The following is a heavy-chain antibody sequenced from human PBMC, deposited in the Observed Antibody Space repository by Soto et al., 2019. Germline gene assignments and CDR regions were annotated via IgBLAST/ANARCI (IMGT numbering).Heavy chain of an antibody. CDR3: AREICSGGSCYGYFDL. V-gene: IGHV3-21*01. CDR2: ISSSRSYI. Sequence: PWASLRLSCAASGFTLGSYSMNWVRQAPGEGIELGSYISSSRSYIYYADTVNGPFTISRDNAKNSLYLQMKSLRAEDRAVYYCAREICSGGSCYGYFDLWGRGTLVTVSS. D-gene: IGHD2-15*01. CDR1: GFTLGSYS. J-gene: IGHJ2*01.